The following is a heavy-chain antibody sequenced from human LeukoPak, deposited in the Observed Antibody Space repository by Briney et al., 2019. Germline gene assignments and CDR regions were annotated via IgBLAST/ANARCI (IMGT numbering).Heavy chain of an antibody. CDR1: GGSISSYY. Sequence: PSETLSLTCTVSGGSISSYYWSWIRQPPGKGLEWIGEINHSGSTNYNPSLKSRVTISVDTSKNQFSLKLSSVTAADTAVYYCARGHGSPFYDRMGGSYFGLDHWGQGTLVTVSS. CDR2: INHSGST. V-gene: IGHV4-34*01. D-gene: IGHD1-26*01. J-gene: IGHJ4*02. CDR3: ARGHGSPFYDRMGGSYFGLDH.